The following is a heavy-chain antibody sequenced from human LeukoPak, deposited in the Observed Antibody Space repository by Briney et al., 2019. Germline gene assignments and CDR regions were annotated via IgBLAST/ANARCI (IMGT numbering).Heavy chain of an antibody. CDR2: IYDSGST. Sequence: SETLSLTCTVSGGSVSSGTYYWTWIRQPPGTGLEWIGYIYDSGSTNYNPSLKSRVTISVDTSKNQFSLKLSSVTAADTAMYYCARGTIAVAAIFDCWGQGTLVTVSS. D-gene: IGHD6-19*01. CDR3: ARGTIAVAAIFDC. J-gene: IGHJ4*02. V-gene: IGHV4-61*01. CDR1: GGSVSSGTYY.